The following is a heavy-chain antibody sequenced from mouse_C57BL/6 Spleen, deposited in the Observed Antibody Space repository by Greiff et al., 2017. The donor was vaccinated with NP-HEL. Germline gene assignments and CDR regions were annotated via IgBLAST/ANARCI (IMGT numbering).Heavy chain of an antibody. CDR2: IRSKSSNYAT. CDR3: VRDGNYGNQFDY. D-gene: IGHD2-1*01. Sequence: DVHLVESGGGLVQPKGSLKLSCAASGFTFNTYAMHWVRQAPGKGLEWVARIRSKSSNYATFYSDSVKDRFTISRDDSQSMLYLQMNNLKTEDTAMYYCVRDGNYGNQFDYWGQGTTLTVSS. J-gene: IGHJ2*01. V-gene: IGHV10-3*01. CDR1: GFTFNTYA.